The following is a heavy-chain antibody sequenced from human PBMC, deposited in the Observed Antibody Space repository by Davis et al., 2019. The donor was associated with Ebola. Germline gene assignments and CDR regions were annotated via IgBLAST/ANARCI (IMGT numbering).Heavy chain of an antibody. Sequence: SCKASGGTFSSYSMHWVRQAPGKGLEWVAFIRYDGSNKYYADSVKGRFTISRDNSKNTLYLQMNSLRAEDTAVYYCAKDMVGATYYFDYWGQGTLVTVSS. J-gene: IGHJ4*02. D-gene: IGHD1-26*01. CDR2: IRYDGSNK. V-gene: IGHV3-30*02. CDR3: AKDMVGATYYFDY. CDR1: GGTFSSYS.